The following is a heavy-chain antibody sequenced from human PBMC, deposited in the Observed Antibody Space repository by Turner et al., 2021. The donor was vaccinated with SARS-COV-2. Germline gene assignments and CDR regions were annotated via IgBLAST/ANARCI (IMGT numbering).Heavy chain of an antibody. V-gene: IGHV1-69*10. D-gene: IGHD6-19*01. Sequence: QVQLVQSGAEVKKPGSSVKVSCKASGGTFSRYAITWVRQAPGQGLEWMGGIIPILGIPNYAQKFQGRVTITADKSTSTAYMELSSLRSEDTAVYYCATVFAVAGLSYNMDVWGQGTTVTVSS. CDR3: ATVFAVAGLSYNMDV. CDR2: IIPILGIP. CDR1: GGTFSRYA. J-gene: IGHJ6*02.